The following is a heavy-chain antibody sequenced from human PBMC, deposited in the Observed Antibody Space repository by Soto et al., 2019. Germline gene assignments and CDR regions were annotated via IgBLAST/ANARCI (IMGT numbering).Heavy chain of an antibody. Sequence: EVPLVESGGGLVKPGGSLRLSCAASGFTFSSYAMSWVRQAPGKGLEWVSSINETSLYIYYAGSVQGRFTISRDNARKSLYLVLKRLRAEDTAVYYCARDACISYRCYLRSAHMAVWGKGTTATVSS. D-gene: IGHD2-2*01. CDR1: GFTFSSYA. V-gene: IGHV3-21*01. J-gene: IGHJ6*03. CDR3: ARDACISYRCYLRSAHMAV. CDR2: INETSLYI.